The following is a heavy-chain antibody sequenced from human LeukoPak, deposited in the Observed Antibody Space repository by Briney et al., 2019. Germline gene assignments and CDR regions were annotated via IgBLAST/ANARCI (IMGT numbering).Heavy chain of an antibody. V-gene: IGHV6-1*01. J-gene: IGHJ6*03. CDR3: ARAAVSVRQWLVWFDYYMDV. Sequence: RSQTLSLTCAISGDSVSSNSAAWNWIRQSPSRGLEWLGRTYYRSKWYNDYAVSVKSRITINPDTSKNQFSLQPNSVTPEDTAVYYCARAAVSVRQWLVWFDYYMDVWGKGTTVTISS. CDR1: GDSVSSNSAA. CDR2: TYYRSKWYN. D-gene: IGHD6-19*01.